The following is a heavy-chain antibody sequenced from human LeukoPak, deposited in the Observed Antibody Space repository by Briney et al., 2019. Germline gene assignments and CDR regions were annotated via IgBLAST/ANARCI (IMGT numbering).Heavy chain of an antibody. V-gene: IGHV3-21*01. CDR3: ARETGRGNAFDI. CDR2: ISSSSSYI. Sequence: GGSLRLSCAASGFTFSSYSMNWVRQAPGKGLEWVSSISSSSSYIYYADSVKGRFTISRDNAKNSLYLQMNSLRAEDTAVYYCARETGRGNAFDIWGQGTMVTVSS. CDR1: GFTFSSYS. J-gene: IGHJ3*02. D-gene: IGHD1-14*01.